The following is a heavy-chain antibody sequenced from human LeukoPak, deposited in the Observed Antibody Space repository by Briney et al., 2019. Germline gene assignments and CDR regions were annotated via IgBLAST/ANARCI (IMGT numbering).Heavy chain of an antibody. J-gene: IGHJ4*02. Sequence: SETLSLTCAVSGGSISSSNWWSWVRQPPGKGLEWIGEIYHSGSTNYNPSLKSRVTISVDKSKNQFSLKLSSVTAADTAVYYCARGFMITFGGVIGQFDYWGQGTLVTVSS. CDR3: ARGFMITFGGVIGQFDY. V-gene: IGHV4-4*02. CDR1: GGSISSSNW. CDR2: IYHSGST. D-gene: IGHD3-16*02.